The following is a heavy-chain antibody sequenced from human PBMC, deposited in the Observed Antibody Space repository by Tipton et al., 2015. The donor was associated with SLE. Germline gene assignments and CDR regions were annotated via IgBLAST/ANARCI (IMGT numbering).Heavy chain of an antibody. V-gene: IGHV4-38-2*01. Sequence: LRLSCAVSGYSISSGYYWGWIRQPPGKGLEWIGSIYHSGSTYYNPYLKSRVTISVDTSKNQFSLKLSSVTAADTAVYYCARRHADAVDIWGQRTMVTVSS. CDR1: GYSISSGYY. CDR2: IYHSGST. J-gene: IGHJ3*02. CDR3: ARRHADAVDI.